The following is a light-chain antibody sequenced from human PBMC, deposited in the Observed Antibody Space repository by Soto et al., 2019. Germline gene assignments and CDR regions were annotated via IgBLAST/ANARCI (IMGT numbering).Light chain of an antibody. CDR1: QSVSSSY. CDR2: GAS. J-gene: IGKJ1*01. CDR3: QHYGSSPRT. Sequence: EIVLTESPGTLSLSPGERATLSCRASQSVSSSYLAWYQQKPGQAPRLLIYGASSRATGIPDRFSGSGSGTDFNLTISRLEPEDFAMYYCQHYGSSPRTFGQGTKVDIK. V-gene: IGKV3-20*01.